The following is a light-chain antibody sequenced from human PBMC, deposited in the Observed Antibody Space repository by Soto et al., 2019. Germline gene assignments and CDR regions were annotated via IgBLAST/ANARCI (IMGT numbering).Light chain of an antibody. CDR3: QQYGSSGT. V-gene: IGKV3-20*01. Sequence: EILLTQSPGTLSLSPGERATLSCRASQSVSNTYLAWYQQKPGQAPRLLIYGASNRATGIPDRFSGSGSGTDFTLTISRLEPEDFAVYYCQQYGSSGTFGQATKVDIK. CDR2: GAS. J-gene: IGKJ1*01. CDR1: QSVSNTY.